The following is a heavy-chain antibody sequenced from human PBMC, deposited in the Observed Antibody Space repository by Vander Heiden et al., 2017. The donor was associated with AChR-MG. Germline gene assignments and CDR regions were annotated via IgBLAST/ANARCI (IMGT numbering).Heavy chain of an antibody. J-gene: IGHJ5*02. V-gene: IGHV4-30-4*01. D-gene: IGHD2-15*01. CDR2: IYSSGST. CDR1: GGSISSGDYY. Sequence: QVQLQESGPGLVKPSQTLSLTCTVPGGSISSGDYYWSWLRQPPGKGLEWIGYIYSSGSTDYHPSLKSRVTISVDTSKNQFSLKLSSVTAADTAVYYCARSGSGLPRGKNWFDPWGQGTLVTVSS. CDR3: ARSGSGLPRGKNWFDP.